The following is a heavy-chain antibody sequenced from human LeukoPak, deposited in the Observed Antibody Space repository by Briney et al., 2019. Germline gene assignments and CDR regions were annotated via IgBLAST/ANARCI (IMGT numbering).Heavy chain of an antibody. CDR3: ARARAYYDSSGYYYPIVYFDY. Sequence: PSETLSLTCTVSGGSISSYYWSWIRQPAGKGLEGIGRIYTSGSTNYNPSLTSRVTMSVDTSKNQFSLKLSSVTAADTAVYYCARARAYYDSSGYYYPIVYFDYWGQGTLVTVSS. J-gene: IGHJ4*02. CDR2: IYTSGST. V-gene: IGHV4-4*07. D-gene: IGHD3-22*01. CDR1: GGSISSYY.